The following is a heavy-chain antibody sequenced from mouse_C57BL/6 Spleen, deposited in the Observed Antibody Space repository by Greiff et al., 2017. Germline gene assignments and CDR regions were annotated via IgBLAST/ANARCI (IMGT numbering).Heavy chain of an antibody. J-gene: IGHJ4*01. CDR1: GYTFTSYW. D-gene: IGHD1-1*01. Sequence: QVQLKESGAELVRPGSSMKLSCKASGYTFTSYWMHWVKQRPIQGLEWIGNIDPSDSETHYNQKFKDKATLTVDKSSSTAYMQLSSLTSEDSAVYYCARGVLRSPYAMDYWGQGTSVTVSS. V-gene: IGHV1-52*01. CDR2: IDPSDSET. CDR3: ARGVLRSPYAMDY.